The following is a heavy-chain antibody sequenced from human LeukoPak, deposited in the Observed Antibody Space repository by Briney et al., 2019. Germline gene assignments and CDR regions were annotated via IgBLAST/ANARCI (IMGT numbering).Heavy chain of an antibody. CDR2: IKSKTDGGTT. J-gene: IGHJ4*02. CDR3: TTFYYCSGGSCSRFDY. CDR1: GFTFSNAW. D-gene: IGHD2-15*01. Sequence: GGSLRLSCAASGFTFSNAWMSWVRQAPGKGLEWVGRIKSKTDGGTTDYAAPVKGRFTISRDDSKNTLYLQMNSPKTEDTAVYYCTTFYYCSGGSCSRFDYWGQGTLVTVSS. V-gene: IGHV3-15*01.